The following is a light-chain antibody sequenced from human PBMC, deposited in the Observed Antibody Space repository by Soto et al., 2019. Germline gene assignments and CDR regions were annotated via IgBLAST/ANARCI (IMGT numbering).Light chain of an antibody. CDR1: QSISSW. V-gene: IGKV1-5*03. J-gene: IGKJ1*01. CDR2: KAS. Sequence: DIQMTQSPSTLSASVGDRVTITCRASQSISSWLAWYQQKPGKAPKLLIYKASSLESGVPSRFSGSGSGTAFTLTISSLQPDVFAAYYCQEYDSYSRTFGQGTKVEIK. CDR3: QEYDSYSRT.